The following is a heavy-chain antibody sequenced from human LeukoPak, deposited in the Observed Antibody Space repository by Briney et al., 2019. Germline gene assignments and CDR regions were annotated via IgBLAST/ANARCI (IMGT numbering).Heavy chain of an antibody. Sequence: PGGSLRLSCAASGFTFSSYAMSWVRQAPGKGLEWVALIWYDGSNRDYADSVKGRFTVSRDNSKNTVYLQMNSLSPEDTAVYYCAKCGPYSSKWYFNLIAYWGHGTLVTVSS. J-gene: IGHJ4*01. D-gene: IGHD6-13*01. V-gene: IGHV3-30*02. CDR1: GFTFSSYA. CDR2: IWYDGSNR. CDR3: AKCGPYSSKWYFNLIAY.